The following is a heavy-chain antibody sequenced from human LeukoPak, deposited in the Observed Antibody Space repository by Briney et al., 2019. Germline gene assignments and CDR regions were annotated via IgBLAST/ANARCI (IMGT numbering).Heavy chain of an antibody. CDR1: GFILSNYA. J-gene: IGHJ4*02. D-gene: IGHD3-10*01. CDR3: ARYGLSLGPAPGTPLFDY. CDR2: ISFDGSNK. V-gene: IGHV3-30-3*01. Sequence: ARRSLSLSCARSGFILSNYAMHWVRQAPGKGLEWVALISFDGSNKYYADSVNSRFTVSRDNSKNTLYLQMNSLRAEDTAVYYCARYGLSLGPAPGTPLFDYWGQGTLVTVSS.